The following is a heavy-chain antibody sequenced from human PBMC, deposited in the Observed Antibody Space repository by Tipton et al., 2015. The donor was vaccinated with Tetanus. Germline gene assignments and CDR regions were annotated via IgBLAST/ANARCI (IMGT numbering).Heavy chain of an antibody. CDR2: IYRNGDA. J-gene: IGHJ6*02. D-gene: IGHD2-21*01. V-gene: IGHV4-59*01. CDR1: GGSISSFY. Sequence: TLSLTCTVSGGSISSFYWYWIRQPPGKGLEWIAYIYRNGDANYNPSLQSRVTISVDTSKNQFSLQLAFVTAADTAIYYCARERIEAFHYHGLDVWGPGTTVTVSS. CDR3: ARERIEAFHYHGLDV.